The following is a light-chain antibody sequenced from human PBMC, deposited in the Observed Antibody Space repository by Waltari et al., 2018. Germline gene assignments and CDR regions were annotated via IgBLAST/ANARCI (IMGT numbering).Light chain of an antibody. CDR1: SSDIGGYNY. V-gene: IGLV2-14*01. CDR3: SSYSVTNTVL. J-gene: IGLJ7*01. CDR2: EVS. Sequence: QAALTQPHSVSGSPGQSVTISCTGSSSDIGGYNYVSWYQQHPGTAPKLMIYEVSKRPSGVSYRFSASKSDNTASLTISGLQPEDEADYYCSSYSVTNTVLFGGGTRLTVL.